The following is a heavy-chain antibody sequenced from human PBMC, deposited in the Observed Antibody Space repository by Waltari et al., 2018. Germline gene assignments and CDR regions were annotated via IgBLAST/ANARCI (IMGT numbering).Heavy chain of an antibody. V-gene: IGHV1-24*01. J-gene: IGHJ4*02. Sequence: QVQLVQSGAEVRKPGASVKVSCKVSGDTLTEMSIHWVRQMPGKGLEWMGGWDTGDGQIDYAQKFQGRVTMTGKRFTDTAEMERSSLRSDDTAVYYCATYPIVVVTPSVRFDNWGQGTQVTVSS. CDR3: ATYPIVVVTPSVRFDN. D-gene: IGHD2-21*02. CDR2: WDTGDGQI. CDR1: GDTLTEMS.